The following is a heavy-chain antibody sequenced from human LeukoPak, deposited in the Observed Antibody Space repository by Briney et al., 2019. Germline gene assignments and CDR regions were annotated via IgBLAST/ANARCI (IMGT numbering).Heavy chain of an antibody. CDR1: GFTFSSYG. Sequence: GGSLRLSCAASGFTFSSYGMHWVRQAPGKGLEWVAVISYDGSNKYYADSVKGRFTISRDNSKNTLYLQMNSLRAEDTAVYYCAKPTNSGSYYRGYYFDYWGQGTLVTVSS. D-gene: IGHD1-26*01. CDR2: ISYDGSNK. V-gene: IGHV3-30*18. CDR3: AKPTNSGSYYRGYYFDY. J-gene: IGHJ4*02.